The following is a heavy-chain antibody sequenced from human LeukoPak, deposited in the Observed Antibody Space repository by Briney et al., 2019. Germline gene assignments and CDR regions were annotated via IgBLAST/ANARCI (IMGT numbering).Heavy chain of an antibody. CDR2: IRYDGSNK. Sequence: PGGSLRLSCAASGFTFSSYAMHWVRQAPGKGLEWVAFIRYDGSNKYYADSVKGRFTISRDNSKNTLYLRMNSLRAEDTAVYYCKVVVVPAAMANDAFDIWGQGTMVTVSS. D-gene: IGHD2-2*01. J-gene: IGHJ3*02. CDR3: KVVVVPAAMANDAFDI. CDR1: GFTFSSYA. V-gene: IGHV3-30*02.